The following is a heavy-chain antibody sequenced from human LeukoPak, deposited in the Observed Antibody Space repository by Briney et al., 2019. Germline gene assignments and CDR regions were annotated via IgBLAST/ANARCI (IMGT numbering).Heavy chain of an antibody. J-gene: IGHJ6*04. Sequence: GGSLRLSCAASGFTFSSYEMNWVRQAPGKGLEWVSYISSSGSTIYYADSVKGRFTISRDNAKNSLYLQMNSLRAEDTAVYYCAGHRYCNSPTCLPGVWGKGTTVTVSS. CDR1: GFTFSSYE. CDR3: AGHRYCNSPTCLPGV. D-gene: IGHD2/OR15-2a*01. CDR2: ISSSGSTI. V-gene: IGHV3-48*03.